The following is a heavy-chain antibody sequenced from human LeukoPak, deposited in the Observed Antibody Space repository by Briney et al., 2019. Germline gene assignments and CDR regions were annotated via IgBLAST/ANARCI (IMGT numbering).Heavy chain of an antibody. CDR3: ARGHYYDL. CDR2: IYYSGST. J-gene: IGHJ4*02. V-gene: IGHV4-59*08. D-gene: IGHD3-22*01. Sequence: SETLSLTCTVSGDSISRYYWSWIRQPPGKGLEWIGYIYYSGSTNYNPSLKSRVTISVDTSKNQFSLKLSSVTAADTAVYYCARGHYYDLWGQGTLVTVSS. CDR1: GDSISRYY.